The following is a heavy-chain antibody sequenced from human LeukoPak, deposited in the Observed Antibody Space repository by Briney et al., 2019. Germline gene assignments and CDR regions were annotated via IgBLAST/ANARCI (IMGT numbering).Heavy chain of an antibody. D-gene: IGHD5-12*01. Sequence: ASVKVFCKASGYTFTGYYMHWVRQAPGQGLEWMGWINPNSGGTNYAQKFQGRVTMTRDTSISTAYMELSRLRSDDTAVYYCARGYSGYGSSNWFDPWGQGTLVTVSS. CDR2: INPNSGGT. CDR1: GYTFTGYY. J-gene: IGHJ5*02. CDR3: ARGYSGYGSSNWFDP. V-gene: IGHV1-2*02.